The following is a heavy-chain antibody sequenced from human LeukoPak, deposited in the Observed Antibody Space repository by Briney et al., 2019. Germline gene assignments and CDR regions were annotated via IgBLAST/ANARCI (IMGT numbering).Heavy chain of an antibody. CDR2: IHPRDSDT. D-gene: IGHD2-15*01. CDR3: ARRYCSGSSCYLFDY. V-gene: IGHV5-51*01. J-gene: IGHJ4*02. Sequence: GESLKISCKGSGYSFTNYWIGWVRQMPGKGLEWMGIIHPRDSDTRYSPSFQGQVTISAARSISTAYLQWSSLNASDTAMYYCARRYCSGSSCYLFDYWGQGTLVTVSS. CDR1: GYSFTNYW.